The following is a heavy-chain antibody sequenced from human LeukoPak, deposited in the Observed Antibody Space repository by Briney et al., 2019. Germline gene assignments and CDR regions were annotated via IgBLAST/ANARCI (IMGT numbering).Heavy chain of an antibody. V-gene: IGHV4-34*01. CDR2: INHSGST. Sequence: SETLSPTCAVYGVSFSGYYWSWIRQSPAKGLEWIGEINHSGSTNYNPSLKRRVTISVDSSKNQFSLKLSSVTAADTAVHYCARGSREFDYWGQGALVTVSS. J-gene: IGHJ4*02. CDR3: ARGSREFDY. CDR1: GVSFSGYY.